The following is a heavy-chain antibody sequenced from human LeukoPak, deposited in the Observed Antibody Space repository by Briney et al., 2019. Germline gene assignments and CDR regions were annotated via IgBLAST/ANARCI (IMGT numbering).Heavy chain of an antibody. J-gene: IGHJ4*02. CDR2: ISGSGGST. D-gene: IGHD6-19*01. CDR1: GFTFSIYA. CDR3: AKQEAVAGEFDY. V-gene: IGHV3-23*01. Sequence: PGGSLRLSCAASGFTFSIYAMSWVRQAPGKGLEWVSAISGSGGSTYYADSVKGRFTISRDNSKNTLYLQMNSLRAEDTAVYYCAKQEAVAGEFDYWGQGTLVTVSS.